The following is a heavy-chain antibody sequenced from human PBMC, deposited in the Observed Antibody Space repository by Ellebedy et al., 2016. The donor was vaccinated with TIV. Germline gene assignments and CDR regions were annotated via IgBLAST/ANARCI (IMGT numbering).Heavy chain of an antibody. Sequence: PGGSLRLSCAASGFTFITYGMTLVRQAPGKGLEWVSAIRGGGGGTTYYADSVKGRFTISRDNSKNTLYLQRNSLRAEDTAVYYCAKVSDILTGDESNVGRYFDYWGQGTLVTVSS. V-gene: IGHV3-23*01. CDR2: IRGGGGGTT. J-gene: IGHJ4*02. CDR1: GFTFITYG. CDR3: AKVSDILTGDESNVGRYFDY. D-gene: IGHD3-9*01.